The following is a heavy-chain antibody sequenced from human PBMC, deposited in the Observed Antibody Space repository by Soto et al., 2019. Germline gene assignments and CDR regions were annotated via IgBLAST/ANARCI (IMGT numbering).Heavy chain of an antibody. J-gene: IGHJ4*02. CDR2: IYYSGST. V-gene: IGHV4-39*01. D-gene: IGHD2-15*01. CDR1: GGSISSSSYY. CDR3: ARNTPAISISDH. Sequence: QLQLQESGPGLVKPSETLSLTCTVSGGSISSSSYYWGWIRQPPGKGLEWIGSIYYSGSTYYNPSLKSRVTISVDTSKNQFPLKLSSVTAADTAVYYCARNTPAISISDHWGQGTLVTVSS.